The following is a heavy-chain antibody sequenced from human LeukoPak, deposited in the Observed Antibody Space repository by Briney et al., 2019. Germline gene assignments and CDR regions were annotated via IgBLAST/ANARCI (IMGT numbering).Heavy chain of an antibody. CDR3: ARGGGYNPYF. V-gene: IGHV4-61*02. CDR1: GVSISSGSYY. CDR2: IYTSGST. J-gene: IGHJ4*02. Sequence: RPSQTLSLTCTVSGVSISSGSYYWNWLRQPAGKGLEWIGRIYTSGSTNYNPSLNSRVTISVDTSKNQFSLKLSSVTAADTAVYYCARGGGYNPYFGGQGTLVTVSA. D-gene: IGHD5-24*01.